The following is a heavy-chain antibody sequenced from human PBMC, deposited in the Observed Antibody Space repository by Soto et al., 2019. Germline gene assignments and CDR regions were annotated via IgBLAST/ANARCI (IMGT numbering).Heavy chain of an antibody. CDR2: INPTGGST. D-gene: IGHD6-19*01. CDR3: ALPRNTQGWYNF. CDR1: GYTFTNYH. V-gene: IGHV1-46*01. J-gene: IGHJ4*02. Sequence: QVQVVQSAAEVKKPGASVKASCKTSGYTFTNYHVHWVRQAPGQGLEWMGAINPTGGSTTYAQHRQGRVTMTCDSSTSTVDKEMGSRRSDDSAVDYCALPRNTQGWYNFWGQGTLVTVSS.